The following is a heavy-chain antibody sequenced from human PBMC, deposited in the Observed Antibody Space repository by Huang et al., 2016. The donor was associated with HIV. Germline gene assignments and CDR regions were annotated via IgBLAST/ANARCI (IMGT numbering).Heavy chain of an antibody. CDR2: IRSKANSYAT. CDR1: GFTFSGSA. J-gene: IGHJ4*02. Sequence: EVQLVESGGGLVQPGGSLKLSCAASGFTFSGSAMHWVRQASGKGLALVGLIRSKANSYATAYAASVKGRFTISRDDSKNTAYLQMNSLKTEDTAVYYCTRLTMIGDGDYWGQGTLVTVSS. V-gene: IGHV3-73*01. D-gene: IGHD3-22*01. CDR3: TRLTMIGDGDY.